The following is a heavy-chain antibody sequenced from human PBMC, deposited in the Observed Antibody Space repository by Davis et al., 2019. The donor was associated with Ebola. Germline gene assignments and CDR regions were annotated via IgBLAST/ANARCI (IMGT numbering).Heavy chain of an antibody. D-gene: IGHD3-3*01. CDR2: IKQDGSEK. CDR3: ARRITIFGVVIKSNWFDP. Sequence: GGSLRLSCAASGFTFSSYWMSWVRQAPGKGLEWVANIKQDGSEKYYVDSVTGRFTISRDDAKNSLYLQMNSLRAEDTAVYYCARRITIFGVVIKSNWFDPWGQETLVTVSS. CDR1: GFTFSSYW. J-gene: IGHJ5*02. V-gene: IGHV3-7*01.